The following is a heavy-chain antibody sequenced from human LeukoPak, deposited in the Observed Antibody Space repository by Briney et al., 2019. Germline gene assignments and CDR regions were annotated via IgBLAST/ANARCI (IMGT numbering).Heavy chain of an antibody. CDR2: FDPEDGET. V-gene: IGHV1-24*01. CDR1: GYTLTELS. J-gene: IGHJ4*02. CDR3: AILYRGYSYGRSSYFDY. Sequence: ASVKVSCTVSGYTLTELSMHWVRQAPGKGLEWMGGFDPEDGETIYAQKFQGRVTMTEDTSTDTAYMELSSLRSEDTAVYYCAILYRGYSYGRSSYFDYWGQGTLVTVSS. D-gene: IGHD5-18*01.